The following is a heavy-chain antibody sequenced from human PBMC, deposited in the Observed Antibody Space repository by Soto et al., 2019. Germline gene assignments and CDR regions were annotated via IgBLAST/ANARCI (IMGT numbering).Heavy chain of an antibody. Sequence: QVQLVESGGGVVQXGRSLRLSCAASGFTFSSYAMHWVRQAPGKGLEWVALISHDGSNKYYADSVKGRFTISRDNPKNMLYLQMNSLRIDDTAVYYCARDRSMVVVVPGYWGQGSLVTVSS. CDR2: ISHDGSNK. CDR3: ARDRSMVVVVPGY. V-gene: IGHV3-30-3*01. J-gene: IGHJ4*02. D-gene: IGHD3-22*01. CDR1: GFTFSSYA.